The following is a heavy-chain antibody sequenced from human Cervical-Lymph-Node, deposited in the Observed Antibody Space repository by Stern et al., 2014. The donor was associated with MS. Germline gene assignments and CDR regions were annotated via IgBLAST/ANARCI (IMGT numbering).Heavy chain of an antibody. CDR2: INTNTGNP. CDR1: GYRFTSYG. D-gene: IGHD5-24*01. J-gene: IGHJ4*02. V-gene: IGHV7-4-1*02. Sequence: VQLEESGSELKKPGASVKVSCTGHGYRFTSYGMNWVRQAPGQGLEWMGRINTNTGNPTYAQDLTGRFVFSLETSGSTAYLEITSLKAEDAAVYYCLSDYNWGQGTLVTVSS. CDR3: LSDYN.